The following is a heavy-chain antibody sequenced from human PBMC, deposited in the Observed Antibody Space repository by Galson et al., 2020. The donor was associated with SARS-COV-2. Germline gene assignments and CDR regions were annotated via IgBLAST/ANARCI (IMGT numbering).Heavy chain of an antibody. V-gene: IGHV3-30*03. D-gene: IGHD3-9*01. CDR2: ISYDGSNK. CDR3: ARDFWYYDILTGYLAALYYYYYGMDV. J-gene: IGHJ6*02. CDR1: GFTFSSYG. Sequence: QAGGSLRLSCAASGFTFSSYGMHWVRQAPGKGLEWVAVISYDGSNKYYADSVKGRFTISRDNSKNTLYLQMNSLRAEDTAVYYCARDFWYYDILTGYLAALYYYYYGMDVWGQGTTVTVSS.